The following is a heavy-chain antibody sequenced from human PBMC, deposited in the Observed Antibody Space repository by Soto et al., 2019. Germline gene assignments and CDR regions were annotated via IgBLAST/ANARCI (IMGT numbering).Heavy chain of an antibody. D-gene: IGHD3-10*01. Sequence: QVQLQQWGAGLLKPSETLSLTCAVYGGSFSGYYWRWIRQTPGKGLEWIGETKDSGSPNHNPSLKSRVTRSVDRPQNQSPLTPSAVSAADPAVYPCPRGLLVWFGELSRRGGYYDYMDVWGKGTTVTVSS. J-gene: IGHJ6*03. V-gene: IGHV4-34*01. CDR3: PRGLLVWFGELSRRGGYYDYMDV. CDR1: GGSFSGYY. CDR2: TKDSGSP.